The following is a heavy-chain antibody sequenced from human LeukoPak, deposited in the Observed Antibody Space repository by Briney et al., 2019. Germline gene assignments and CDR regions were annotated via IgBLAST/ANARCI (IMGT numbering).Heavy chain of an antibody. CDR3: ARDFRSWELPCYYYYYMDV. D-gene: IGHD1-26*01. CDR1: GGSISSYY. V-gene: IGHV4-4*07. Sequence: TSETLSLTCTVSGGSISSYYWSWIRQPAGKGLEWIGRIYSSGSTNYNPSLKSRVTMSVDTSKNQFSLKLSSVTAADTAVYYCARDFRSWELPCYYYYYMDVWGKGTTVTVSS. J-gene: IGHJ6*03. CDR2: IYSSGST.